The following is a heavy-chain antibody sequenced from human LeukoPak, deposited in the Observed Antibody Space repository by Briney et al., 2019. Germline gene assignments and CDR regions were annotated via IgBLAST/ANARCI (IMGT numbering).Heavy chain of an antibody. CDR3: ARPPTTVSPRDY. Sequence: ASVKVSCKASGGTFSSYAISWVRQAPGKGLEWMGLVDPEDGETIYAEKFRGRVTITADTSTDTAYMELSSLRSEDTAVYYCARPPTTVSPRDYWGQGTLVTVSS. CDR2: VDPEDGET. J-gene: IGHJ4*02. D-gene: IGHD4-11*01. V-gene: IGHV1-69-2*01. CDR1: GGTFSSYA.